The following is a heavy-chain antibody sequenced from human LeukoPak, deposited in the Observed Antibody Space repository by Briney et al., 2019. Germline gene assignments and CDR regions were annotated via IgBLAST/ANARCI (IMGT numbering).Heavy chain of an antibody. V-gene: IGHV3-7*01. CDR3: ARDWTVGELRGTFNY. J-gene: IGHJ4*02. Sequence: PGGSLRLSCAASGFTFSSYWMSWVRQAPGKGLEWVANINQDGGEEYYVDSVKGRFTISRDNAKNSLYLQMNSLRAEDTAVYYCARDWTVGELRGTFNYWGQGTLVTVSS. CDR2: INQDGGEE. CDR1: GFTFSSYW. D-gene: IGHD3-16*01.